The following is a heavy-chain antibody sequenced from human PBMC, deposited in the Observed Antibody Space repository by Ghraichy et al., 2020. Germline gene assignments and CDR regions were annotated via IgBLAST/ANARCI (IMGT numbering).Heavy chain of an antibody. V-gene: IGHV4-59*08. D-gene: IGHD3-3*01. Sequence: SETLSLTCTVSGGSISSYYWSWIRQPPGKGLEWIGYIYYSGSTNYNPSLKSRVTISVDTSKNQFSLKLSSVTAADTAVYYCARVGDYDFWSGYTVGYYYGMDVWGQGTTVTVSS. CDR2: IYYSGST. CDR3: ARVGDYDFWSGYTVGYYYGMDV. J-gene: IGHJ6*02. CDR1: GGSISSYY.